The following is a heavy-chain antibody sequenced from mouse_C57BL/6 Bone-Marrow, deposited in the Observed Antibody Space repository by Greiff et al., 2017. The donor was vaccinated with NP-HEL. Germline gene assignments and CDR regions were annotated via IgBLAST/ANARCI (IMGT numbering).Heavy chain of an antibody. Sequence: VQLQQSGAELVKPGASVKLSCKASGYTFTSYWMQWVKQRPGQGLEWIGEIDPSDSYTNYNQKFKGKATLTVDTSSSTAYMQLSSLTSEDSAVYYCAREGDTTVVADWYFDVWGTGTTVTVSS. V-gene: IGHV1-50*01. CDR1: GYTFTSYW. CDR2: IDPSDSYT. D-gene: IGHD1-1*01. CDR3: AREGDTTVVADWYFDV. J-gene: IGHJ1*03.